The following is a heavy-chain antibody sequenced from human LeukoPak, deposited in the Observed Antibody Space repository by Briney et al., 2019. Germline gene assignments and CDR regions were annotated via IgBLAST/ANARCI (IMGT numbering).Heavy chain of an antibody. V-gene: IGHV4-34*01. CDR1: GGSFTDYY. D-gene: IGHD3-10*01. Sequence: SETLSLTCAVYGGSFTDYYWNWIRQPPGKGLEWIGEINHSGITHYNPSLKSRVTISADTSKNQFSLKLNSVTAADTAVYYCAKSNGYGLVDIWGQGTMVTVSS. CDR2: INHSGIT. CDR3: AKSNGYGLVDI. J-gene: IGHJ3*02.